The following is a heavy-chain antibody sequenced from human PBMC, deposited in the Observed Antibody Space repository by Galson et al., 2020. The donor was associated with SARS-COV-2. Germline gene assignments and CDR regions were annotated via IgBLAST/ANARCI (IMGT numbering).Heavy chain of an antibody. Sequence: SETLSLTCSVSGDSIRRGYYWGWIRQPPGKGLEWIARIYHSGTTYYNPSLKSRLTTSVDTSQNHLSLKLTSLTAADTAVYYCARGSDFDWLYVAFDIWGQGTMVTVSS. J-gene: IGHJ3*02. D-gene: IGHD3-9*01. CDR2: IYHSGTT. CDR1: GDSIRRGYY. V-gene: IGHV4-38-2*02. CDR3: ARGSDFDWLYVAFDI.